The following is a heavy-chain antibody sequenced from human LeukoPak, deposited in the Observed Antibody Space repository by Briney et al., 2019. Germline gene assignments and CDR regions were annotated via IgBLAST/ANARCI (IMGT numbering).Heavy chain of an antibody. CDR1: GFTFSDYY. CDR2: IRYDGSNK. CDR3: AKEDSAYYYDSSGPTFDY. V-gene: IGHV3-30*02. D-gene: IGHD3-22*01. Sequence: GGSLRLSCAASGFTFSDYYMSWIRQAPGKGLEWVAFIRYDGSNKYYADSVKGRFTISRDNSKNTLYLQMNSLRAEDTAVYYCAKEDSAYYYDSSGPTFDYWGQGTLVTVSS. J-gene: IGHJ4*02.